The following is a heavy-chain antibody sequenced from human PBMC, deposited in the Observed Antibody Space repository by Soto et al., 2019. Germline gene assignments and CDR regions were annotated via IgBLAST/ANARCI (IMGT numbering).Heavy chain of an antibody. J-gene: IGHJ4*02. V-gene: IGHV1-69*13. Sequence: GASVKVSCKASGGTFSSYAISWVRQAPGQGLEWMGGIIPINGTTNYAQKLQGRVTITADASTSTAYMELRSLRSDDTAVYYCARVGYDILTGYYPGFFDYWGQGTLVTVSS. CDR2: IIPINGTT. D-gene: IGHD3-9*01. CDR3: ARVGYDILTGYYPGFFDY. CDR1: GGTFSSYA.